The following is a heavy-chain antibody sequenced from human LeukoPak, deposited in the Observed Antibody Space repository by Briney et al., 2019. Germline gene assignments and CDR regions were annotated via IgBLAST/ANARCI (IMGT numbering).Heavy chain of an antibody. CDR2: TYYRSTWYN. D-gene: IGHD2-2*01. V-gene: IGHV6-1*01. J-gene: IGHJ5*02. CDR1: GDSVSSNSVT. CDR3: ARRLTQYDCFDP. Sequence: SQTLSLTCAISGDSVSSNSVTWNWIRQSPSRGPEWLGRTYYRSTWYNDYAVSVRGRITVNPDTSKNQFSLHLNSVTPEDTAVYYCARRLTQYDCFDPWGQGILVTVSS.